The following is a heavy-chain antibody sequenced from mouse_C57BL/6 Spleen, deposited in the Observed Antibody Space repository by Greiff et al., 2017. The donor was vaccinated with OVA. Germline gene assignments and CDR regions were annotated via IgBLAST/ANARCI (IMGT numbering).Heavy chain of an antibody. V-gene: IGHV1-69*01. J-gene: IGHJ4*01. Sequence: LQQPGAELVMPGASVKLSCKASGYTFTSYWMHWVKQRPGQGLEWIGEIDPSDSYTNYNQKFKGKSTLTVDKSSSTAYMQLSSLTSEDSAVYYCARGGYDDAMDYWGQGTSVTVSS. CDR1: GYTFTSYW. D-gene: IGHD2-2*01. CDR3: ARGGYDDAMDY. CDR2: IDPSDSYT.